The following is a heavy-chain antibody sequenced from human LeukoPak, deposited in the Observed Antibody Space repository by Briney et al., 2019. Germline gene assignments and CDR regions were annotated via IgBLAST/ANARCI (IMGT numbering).Heavy chain of an antibody. D-gene: IGHD2-2*01. Sequence: ASVKVSCKASGYTFTRYGISWVRQAPGQGLEWMGWISAYNGNTNYAQKLQGRVTMTTDTSTSTAYMELRSLRSDDTAVYYCARDPTPYCSSTSCYLLYFDYWGQGTLVTVSS. V-gene: IGHV1-18*01. CDR1: GYTFTRYG. CDR3: ARDPTPYCSSTSCYLLYFDY. CDR2: ISAYNGNT. J-gene: IGHJ4*02.